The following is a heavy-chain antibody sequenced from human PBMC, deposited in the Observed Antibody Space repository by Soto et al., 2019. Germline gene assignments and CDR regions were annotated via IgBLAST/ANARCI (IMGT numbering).Heavy chain of an antibody. D-gene: IGHD6-19*01. Sequence: QITLKESGPTLVKPTQTLTLTCTFSGFSLDTNGLGVAWIRQPPGKALEWLGVIFRDYDKTYSPSLKSRLTITKSKNPVVPNMTNMDPVEPATYFCARSRRSERYHFDLWGQGTLVIVSS. CDR1: GFSLDTNGLG. V-gene: IGHV2-5*02. J-gene: IGHJ4*02. CDR2: IFRDYDK. CDR3: ARSRRSERYHFDL.